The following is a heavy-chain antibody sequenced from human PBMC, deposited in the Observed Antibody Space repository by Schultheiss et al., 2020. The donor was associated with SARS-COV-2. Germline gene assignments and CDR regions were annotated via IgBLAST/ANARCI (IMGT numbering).Heavy chain of an antibody. CDR3: ARHVLWVARRLDEGMDV. V-gene: IGHV5-51*01. D-gene: IGHD3-16*01. CDR1: GYSFTAYW. J-gene: IGHJ6*02. Sequence: GGSLRLSCEGSGYSFTAYWIAWVRQMPGKGLEWMGIIYPGEGDSETRYSPSFQGQVTISADKSITTAYLQWGSLKASDTATYYCARHVLWVARRLDEGMDVWGQGTTVTVSS. CDR2: IYPGEGDSET.